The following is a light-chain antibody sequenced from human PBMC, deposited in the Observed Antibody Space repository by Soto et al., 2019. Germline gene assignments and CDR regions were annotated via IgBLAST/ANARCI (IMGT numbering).Light chain of an antibody. Sequence: QCALTQPPSVSGSPGQSVTISWTGASGDVDPYNRVSWYQQPPGTAPKLMIYEVSYRPSGVPDRFSGSKSGNTASLTISGLQAEDEADYYCSSFTSSNTWVFGGGTKVTVL. J-gene: IGLJ3*02. V-gene: IGLV2-18*02. CDR1: SGDVDPYNR. CDR2: EVS. CDR3: SSFTSSNTWV.